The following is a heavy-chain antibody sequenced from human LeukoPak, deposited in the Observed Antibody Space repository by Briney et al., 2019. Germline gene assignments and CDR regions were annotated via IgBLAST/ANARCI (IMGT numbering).Heavy chain of an antibody. CDR3: ARARDSTTITFDY. CDR1: GYTFTGYY. D-gene: IGHD2/OR15-2a*01. V-gene: IGHV1-2*02. J-gene: IGHJ4*02. Sequence: ASVKVSCKASGYTFTGYYMHWVRQAPGQGLEWMGWINPNSGGTNCAQKFQGRVTMTRDTSISTAYMELSRLRSDDTAVYYCARARDSTTITFDYWGQGTLVTVSS. CDR2: INPNSGGT.